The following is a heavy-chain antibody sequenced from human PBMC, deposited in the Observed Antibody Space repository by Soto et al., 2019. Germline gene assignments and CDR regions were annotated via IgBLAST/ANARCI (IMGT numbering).Heavy chain of an antibody. CDR2: INAGNGNT. Sequence: QVQLVQSGAEVKKPGASVKVSCKASGYTFTSYAMHWVRQAPGQRLEWMGWINAGNGNTKYSQKFQGRVTITRDTSESSAYMELSSLRSEDTSVYYCASEGPRGNYYYYYGMDVWGQGTTVTVSS. V-gene: IGHV1-3*01. CDR1: GYTFTSYA. D-gene: IGHD3-16*01. J-gene: IGHJ6*02. CDR3: ASEGPRGNYYYYYGMDV.